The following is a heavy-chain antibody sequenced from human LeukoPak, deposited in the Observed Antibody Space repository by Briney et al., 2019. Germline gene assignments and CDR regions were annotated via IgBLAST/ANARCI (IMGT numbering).Heavy chain of an antibody. Sequence: PGGSLRLSCAASGSTFSSYWMSWVRQAPGKGLECVANIKQDGSEKYYVDSVKGRFTISRDNAKNSLYLQMNSLRAEDTAVYYCARENTGFSDYYFGMDVWGQGTTVTVSS. CDR1: GSTFSSYW. CDR2: IKQDGSEK. D-gene: IGHD2-8*02. CDR3: ARENTGFSDYYFGMDV. V-gene: IGHV3-7*01. J-gene: IGHJ6*02.